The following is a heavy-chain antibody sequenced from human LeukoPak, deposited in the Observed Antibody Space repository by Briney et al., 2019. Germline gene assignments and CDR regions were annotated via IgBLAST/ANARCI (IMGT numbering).Heavy chain of an antibody. CDR3: ARELSPRYCSSTNCYEGYYYYGMGV. CDR2: ISTSSSI. V-gene: IGHV3-11*01. D-gene: IGHD2-2*01. Sequence: PGGSLRLSCAASGFTFSDYYMSWIRQAPGKGLEWVSYISTSSSIYYADSVKGRFTISRDNAKNSLYLQMNSLRAEDTAVYYCARELSPRYCSSTNCYEGYYYYGMGVWGQGTTVTVSS. CDR1: GFTFSDYY. J-gene: IGHJ6*02.